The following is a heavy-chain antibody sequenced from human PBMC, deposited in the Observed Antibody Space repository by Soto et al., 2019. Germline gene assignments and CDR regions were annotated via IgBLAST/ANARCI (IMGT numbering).Heavy chain of an antibody. Sequence: GGSLRLSCAASGFTFSSYWMHWVRQAPGKGLVWVSRINSDGSSTRSADSVKGRFTISRDNAKNTLYLQMNSLRAEDTAVYYCARVRANDYDDFDIWGQGTMVTVSS. D-gene: IGHD1-1*01. CDR1: GFTFSSYW. CDR3: ARVRANDYDDFDI. J-gene: IGHJ3*02. CDR2: INSDGSST. V-gene: IGHV3-74*01.